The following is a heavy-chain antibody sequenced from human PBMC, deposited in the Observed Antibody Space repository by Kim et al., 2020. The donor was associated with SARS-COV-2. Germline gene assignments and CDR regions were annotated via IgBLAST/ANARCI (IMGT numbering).Heavy chain of an antibody. CDR2: GTI. J-gene: IGHJ4*02. D-gene: IGHD2-8*01. CDR3: VRDPDALDY. Sequence: GTIHYADSGRGRFTISRDNAKNSLNLQMNSLRDEDTAVYYCVRDPDALDYWGQGTLVTVSS. V-gene: IGHV3-48*02.